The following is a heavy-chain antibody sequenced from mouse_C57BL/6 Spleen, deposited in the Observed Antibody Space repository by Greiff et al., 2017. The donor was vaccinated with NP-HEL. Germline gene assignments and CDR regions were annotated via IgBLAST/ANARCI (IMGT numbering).Heavy chain of an antibody. CDR3: ARRGITTSYYAMDY. D-gene: IGHD1-1*01. V-gene: IGHV1-76*01. J-gene: IGHJ4*01. CDR2: IYPGSGNT. CDR1: GYTFTDYY. Sequence: VQLQQSGAELVRPGASVKLSCKASGYTFTDYYINWVKQRPGQGLEWIARIYPGSGNTYYNEKFKGKATLTAEKSSSTAYMQLSSLTSEDSAVYFCARRGITTSYYAMDYWGQGTSVTVSS.